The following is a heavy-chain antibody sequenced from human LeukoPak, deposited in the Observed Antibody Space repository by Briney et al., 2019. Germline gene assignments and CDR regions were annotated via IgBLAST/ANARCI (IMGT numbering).Heavy chain of an antibody. CDR2: IWYDGSEK. J-gene: IGHJ3*02. CDR1: GFTFSSYG. V-gene: IGHV3-33*06. D-gene: IGHD6-6*01. CDR3: AKDHYSSSPEGAFDI. Sequence: GGSLRLSCAASGFTFSSYGMHWVRQAPGKGLEWVAVIWYDGSEKYYADRVKGRFTISRDNSKNTLYVQMNSLRAEDTAVYYCAKDHYSSSPEGAFDIWGQGTMVTVSS.